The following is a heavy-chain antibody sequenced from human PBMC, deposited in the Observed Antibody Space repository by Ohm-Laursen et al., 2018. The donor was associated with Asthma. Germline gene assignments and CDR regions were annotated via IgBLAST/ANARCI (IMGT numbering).Heavy chain of an antibody. CDR2: INHSGST. D-gene: IGHD3-9*01. Sequence: PETLSLTCAVYGGSFSGYYWSWIRQPPGKGLEWIGEINHSGSTNYNPSLKSRVTISVDTSKNQFSLKLSSVTAEDTAVYYCAKALDWLLAAFDYWGQGTLVTVSS. V-gene: IGHV4-34*01. J-gene: IGHJ4*02. CDR1: GGSFSGYY. CDR3: AKALDWLLAAFDY.